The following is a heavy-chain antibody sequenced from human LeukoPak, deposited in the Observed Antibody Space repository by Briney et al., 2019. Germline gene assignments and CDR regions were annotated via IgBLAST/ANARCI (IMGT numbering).Heavy chain of an antibody. CDR2: INHSGST. D-gene: IGHD3-3*01. Sequence: SSETLSLTCAVYGGSLSGYYWSWIRQPPGKGLEWIGEINHSGSTNYNPSLKSRVTISVDTSKNQFSLKLSSVTAADTAVYYCARGNDFWSGYYPTQYFDYWGQGTLVTVSS. V-gene: IGHV4-34*01. CDR1: GGSLSGYY. CDR3: ARGNDFWSGYYPTQYFDY. J-gene: IGHJ4*02.